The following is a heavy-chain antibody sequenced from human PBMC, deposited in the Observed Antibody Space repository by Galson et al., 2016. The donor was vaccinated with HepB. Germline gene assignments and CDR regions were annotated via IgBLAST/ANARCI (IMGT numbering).Heavy chain of an antibody. CDR1: GGSVSSGTYY. CDR2: ISYSGST. J-gene: IGHJ6*02. CDR3: ARVNGNPYYYYAMDV. V-gene: IGHV4-61*01. Sequence: SETLSLTCTVSGGSVSSGTYYWTWIRQPPGKGLEWIGYISYSGSTKYNPSLKSRVTISVDTSKNQFSLNLSSVTAADTAVYSCARVNGNPYYYYAMDVWGQGTTVTVSS. D-gene: IGHD4-23*01.